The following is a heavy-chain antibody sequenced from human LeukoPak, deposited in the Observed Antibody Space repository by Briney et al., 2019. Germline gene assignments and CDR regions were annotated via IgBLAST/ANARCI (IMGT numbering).Heavy chain of an antibody. V-gene: IGHV6-1*01. Sequence: SQTLSLTCAISGDSVSSNSAAWNWIRQSPSRGLEWLGRTYYRSKWYNDYAISVRSRVTINPDTSKNHFSPQLDSVTPEDTAIYYCARGWEPYGSSLDSWGQGTLVTVSS. D-gene: IGHD6-13*01. CDR1: GDSVSSNSAA. CDR3: ARGWEPYGSSLDS. CDR2: TYYRSKWYN. J-gene: IGHJ4*02.